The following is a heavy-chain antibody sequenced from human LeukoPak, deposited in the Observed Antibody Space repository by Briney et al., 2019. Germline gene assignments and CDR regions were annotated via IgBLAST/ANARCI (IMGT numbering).Heavy chain of an antibody. V-gene: IGHV3-23*01. J-gene: IGHJ2*01. CDR2: ISGSGGST. D-gene: IGHD2-2*02. CDR1: GFTFSSYP. CDR3: ARDGCSSTSCYTFRYFDL. Sequence: PGGSLRLSCAASGFTFSSYPMSWVRQPPGKGPEWVSAISGSGGSTYYADSVKGRFTISRDNSKNTLYLQMNSLRAEDTAVYYCARDGCSSTSCYTFRYFDLWGRGTLVTVSS.